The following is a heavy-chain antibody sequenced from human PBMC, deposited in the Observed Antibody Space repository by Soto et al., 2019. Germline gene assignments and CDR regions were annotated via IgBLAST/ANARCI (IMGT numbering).Heavy chain of an antibody. D-gene: IGHD2-15*01. CDR3: ARDDVLCDGGRCSGIPLDV. CDR2: IQSGGTT. V-gene: IGHV3-66*01. Sequence: PGGSLRLSCAASGFTVSSKYMTWVRQAPGKGLEWVSLIQSGGTTYYADSVKGRFTISRDTSENTLHLQMDSLRVEDTAVYYCARDDVLCDGGRCSGIPLDVWGKGTTLTVSS. J-gene: IGHJ6*04. CDR1: GFTVSSKY.